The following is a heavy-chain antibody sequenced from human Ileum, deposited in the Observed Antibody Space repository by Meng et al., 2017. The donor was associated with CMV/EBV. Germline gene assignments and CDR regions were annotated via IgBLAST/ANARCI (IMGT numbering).Heavy chain of an antibody. CDR1: GFIFSSYA. CDR3: AKARVGGGNFYYFDY. CDR2: ISGSGGST. Sequence: GSLRLSCAGPGFIFSSYAMSRVRQAPGKGLEWVSVISGSGGSTYYADSVKGRFTVSRDNSENTMYLRMSGLGAEDTALYYCAKARVGGGNFYYFDYWGHGTLVTVSS. V-gene: IGHV3-23*01. D-gene: IGHD4-23*01. J-gene: IGHJ4*03.